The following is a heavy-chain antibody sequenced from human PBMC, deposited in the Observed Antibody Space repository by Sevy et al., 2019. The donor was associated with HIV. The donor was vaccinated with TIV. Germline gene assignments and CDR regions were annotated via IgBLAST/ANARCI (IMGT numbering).Heavy chain of an antibody. D-gene: IGHD2-15*01. Sequence: GGSLRLSCAVSGFSFDSYGMTWVRQAPGKGLEWVSGISGSGTRTYYADSVKGRFIISRDNSKNTLYLQMNSLRSEDPARYYCAEGGGGHNDPDEIGYYFYYYNMDVWGKGTTVTVSS. CDR2: ISGSGTRT. CDR3: AEGGGGHNDPDEIGYYFYYYNMDV. V-gene: IGHV3-23*01. CDR1: GFSFDSYG. J-gene: IGHJ6*03.